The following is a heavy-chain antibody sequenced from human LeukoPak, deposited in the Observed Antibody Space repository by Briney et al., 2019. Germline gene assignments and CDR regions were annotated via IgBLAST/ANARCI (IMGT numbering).Heavy chain of an antibody. V-gene: IGHV3-23*01. Sequence: GGSLRLSCAASGFTFINYAMTWVRLTPGKGLEWVADTSGSGATTFYADSVKGRFTISRDNSKNTLYLQMNSLRAEDTAVYYCAKSHRAAAGNYYYYYGMDVWGQGTTVTVSS. CDR1: GFTFINYA. CDR2: TSGSGATT. D-gene: IGHD6-13*01. J-gene: IGHJ6*02. CDR3: AKSHRAAAGNYYYYYGMDV.